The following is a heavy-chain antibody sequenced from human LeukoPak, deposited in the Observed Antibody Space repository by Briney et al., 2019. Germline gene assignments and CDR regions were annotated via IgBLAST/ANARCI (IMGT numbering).Heavy chain of an antibody. Sequence: SETLSLTCTVSGVSLSSGGYDWSWIRQHPGKGLEWIGYIYYSGSTYYNPSLKSRVTISVDTSKNQFSLKLSSVTAAHTAVYYCARADSSIDYWGQGTLVTVSS. J-gene: IGHJ4*02. D-gene: IGHD6-13*01. CDR2: IYYSGST. CDR3: ARADSSIDY. V-gene: IGHV4-31*03. CDR1: GVSLSSGGYD.